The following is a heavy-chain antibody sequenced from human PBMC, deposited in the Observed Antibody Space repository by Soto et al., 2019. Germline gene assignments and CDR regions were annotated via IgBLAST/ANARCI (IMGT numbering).Heavy chain of an antibody. Sequence: GGSLRLSCAASGFTFSSYSMNWVRQAPGKGLEWVSSISSSSSYIYYADSVKGRFTISRDNAKNSLYLQMNSLRGEDTAMYYCAKARCSTTNCYVPEYWGQGTLVTVSS. D-gene: IGHD2-2*01. CDR1: GFTFSSYS. CDR2: ISSSSSYI. J-gene: IGHJ4*02. V-gene: IGHV3-21*04. CDR3: AKARCSTTNCYVPEY.